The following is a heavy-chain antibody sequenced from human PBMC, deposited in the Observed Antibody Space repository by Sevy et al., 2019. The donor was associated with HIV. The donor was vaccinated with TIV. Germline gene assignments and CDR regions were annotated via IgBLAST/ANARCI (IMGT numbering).Heavy chain of an antibody. CDR2: IYYSGST. CDR1: GGSISSYY. J-gene: IGHJ6*03. D-gene: IGHD6-6*01. Sequence: SETLSLTCTVSGGSISSYYWSWIRQPPGKGLEWIGYIYYSGSTNYNPSLKSRVTISVDTSKNQFSLKLSSVTAADTAVYYCARVSSLPYYYYYYMDVWGKGTTVTVSS. V-gene: IGHV4-59*01. CDR3: ARVSSLPYYYYYYMDV.